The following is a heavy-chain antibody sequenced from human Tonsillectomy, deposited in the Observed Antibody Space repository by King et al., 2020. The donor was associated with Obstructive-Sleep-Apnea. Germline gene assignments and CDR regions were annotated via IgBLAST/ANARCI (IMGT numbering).Heavy chain of an antibody. V-gene: IGHV3-43*01. Sequence: VQLVESGGVVVQPGGSLRLSCAASGFTFDDYTMHWVRQAPGKGLEWVSLISWDGGSTYYADSVKGRFTISRDNSKNSLYLQMNSLRTEDTALYYCARDIGYISSGFDPWGQGTLVTVSS. D-gene: IGHD6-13*01. CDR1: GFTFDDYT. J-gene: IGHJ5*02. CDR2: ISWDGGST. CDR3: ARDIGYISSGFDP.